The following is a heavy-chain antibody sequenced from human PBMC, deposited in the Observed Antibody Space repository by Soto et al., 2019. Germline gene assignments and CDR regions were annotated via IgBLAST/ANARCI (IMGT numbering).Heavy chain of an antibody. D-gene: IGHD2-21*02. Sequence: SETLSLTCTVSGGSFSPNYWSWIRQPPGKGLEWVGYIYYDGTARHNPSLKSRVTISLETSRSQFSLRLSSVTAADTAVYYCARDLWGYCGTDCYPLDVWGQGTTVTVSS. CDR1: GGSFSPNY. CDR3: ARDLWGYCGTDCYPLDV. V-gene: IGHV4-59*12. J-gene: IGHJ6*02. CDR2: IYYDGTA.